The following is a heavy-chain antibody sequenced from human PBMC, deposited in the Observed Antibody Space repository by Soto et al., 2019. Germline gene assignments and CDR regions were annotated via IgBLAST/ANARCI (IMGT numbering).Heavy chain of an antibody. CDR1: GFTFSSYG. CDR2: ISYDGSNK. CDR3: AKDSEKASSGSYAFDI. V-gene: IGHV3-30*18. D-gene: IGHD3-10*01. J-gene: IGHJ3*02. Sequence: GGSLRLSCAASGFTFSSYGMHWVRQAPGKGLEWVAVISYDGSNKYYADSVKGRFTISRDNSKNTLYLQMNSLRAEDTAVYYCAKDSEKASSGSYAFDIWGQGTMVTVSS.